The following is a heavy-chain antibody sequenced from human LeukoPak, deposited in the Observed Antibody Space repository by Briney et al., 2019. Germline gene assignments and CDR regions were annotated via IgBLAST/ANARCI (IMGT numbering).Heavy chain of an antibody. V-gene: IGHV4-30-4*01. J-gene: IGHJ3*02. CDR2: IYYSGST. Sequence: PSETLSLTCTVSGGSISSGDYYWSWIRQPPGKGLEWIGHIYYSGSTYYNPSLKSRVNISVDASKKQFSLKLSSVTAADTAVYYCARGVFAVDAFDIWGQGTKVTVSS. CDR1: GGSISSGDYY. D-gene: IGHD3-10*01. CDR3: ARGVFAVDAFDI.